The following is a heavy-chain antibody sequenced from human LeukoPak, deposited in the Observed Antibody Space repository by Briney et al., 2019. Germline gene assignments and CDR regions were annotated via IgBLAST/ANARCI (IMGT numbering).Heavy chain of an antibody. CDR2: IKQDGSEK. D-gene: IGHD3-10*01. CDR3: AREYITMVRGVIITSWFDP. Sequence: ETLSLTCTVSGGSISSSSYYWGWIRQPPGKGLEWVANIKQDGSEKYYVDSVKGRFTISRDNAKNSLYLQMNSLRAEDTAVYYCAREYITMVRGVIITSWFDPWGQGTLVTVSS. V-gene: IGHV3-7*01. J-gene: IGHJ5*02. CDR1: GGSISSSSYY.